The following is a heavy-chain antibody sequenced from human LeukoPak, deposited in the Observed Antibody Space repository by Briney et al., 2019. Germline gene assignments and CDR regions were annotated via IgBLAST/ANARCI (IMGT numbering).Heavy chain of an antibody. D-gene: IGHD2-2*02. CDR1: GGSISSSIYY. CDR2: IFYSGST. Sequence: SETLSLTCTVSGGSISSSIYYWGWIRQPPGKGLEWIGSIFYSGSTSYNPSLKSRVTISVDTSKNQFSLKLSSVTATDTAVYYCARVGGYCSGTSCSTTDYWGQATLVTVSS. V-gene: IGHV4-39*01. CDR3: ARVGGYCSGTSCSTTDY. J-gene: IGHJ4*02.